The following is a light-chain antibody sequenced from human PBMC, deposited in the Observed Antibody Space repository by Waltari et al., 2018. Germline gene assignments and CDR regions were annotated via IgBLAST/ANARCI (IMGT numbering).Light chain of an antibody. CDR2: GAS. J-gene: IGKJ4*01. CDR3: QQDETSPPGLT. V-gene: IGKV3-15*01. CDR1: QSVGRN. Sequence: EIVMTQSPGTLSVSPGERATLSCRASQSVGRNLAWYQQRPGQAPRLLIYGASTRATGIPARFSGGGSGTEFTLTISSLQSEDFAVYYCQQDETSPPGLTFGGGTKVEI.